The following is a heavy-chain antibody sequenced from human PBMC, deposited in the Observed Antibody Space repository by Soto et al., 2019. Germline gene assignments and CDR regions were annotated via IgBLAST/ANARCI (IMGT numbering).Heavy chain of an antibody. CDR2: ISWDGGST. V-gene: IGHV3-43*01. J-gene: IGHJ4*02. Sequence: EVQLVESGGVVVQPGGSLRLPCAASGFTFDDYTMHWVRQAPGKGLEWVSLISWDGGSTYYADSVKGRFTISRDNSKNTLYLQMNSLRAEDTAVYYCARGGGNGYYDSSGYYYSGFDYWGQGTLVTVSS. CDR3: ARGGGNGYYDSSGYYYSGFDY. CDR1: GFTFDDYT. D-gene: IGHD3-22*01.